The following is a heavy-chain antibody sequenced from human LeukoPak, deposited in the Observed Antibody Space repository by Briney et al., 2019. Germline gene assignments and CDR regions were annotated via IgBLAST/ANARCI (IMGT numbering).Heavy chain of an antibody. CDR2: INAGNGNT. CDR1: GYTFTSYG. Sequence: ASVKVSCKASGYTFTSYGISWVRQAPGQRLEWMGWINAGNGNTKYSQKFQGRVTMTRDTSTSTVYMDLSSLRFEDTAVYYCARANFEAVAGTYRYYGMDVWGQGTTVTVSS. D-gene: IGHD6-19*01. CDR3: ARANFEAVAGTYRYYGMDV. V-gene: IGHV1-18*01. J-gene: IGHJ6*02.